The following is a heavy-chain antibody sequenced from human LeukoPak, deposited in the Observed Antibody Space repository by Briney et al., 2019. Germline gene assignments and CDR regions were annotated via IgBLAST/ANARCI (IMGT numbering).Heavy chain of an antibody. V-gene: IGHV1-24*01. CDR3: ATGDLDY. CDR2: FDPEDGET. D-gene: IGHD3-16*01. J-gene: IGHJ4*02. CDR1: GYTLTELS. Sequence: ASVTVSCTVSGYTLTELSMHWVRQAPGKGLGWMGGFDPEDGETIYAQKFQGRVTMTEDTSTDTAYMELSSLRSEDTAVYYCATGDLDYWGQGTLVTVSS.